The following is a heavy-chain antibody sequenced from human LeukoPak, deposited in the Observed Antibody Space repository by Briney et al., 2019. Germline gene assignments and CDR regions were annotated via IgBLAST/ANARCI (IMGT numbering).Heavy chain of an antibody. J-gene: IGHJ4*02. CDR1: GYTFTGYY. CDR2: SNPNSGGT. Sequence: GASVKVSCKASGYTFTGYYMHWVRQAPGQRLEWMGWSNPNSGGTNYAQKFQGRVTMTRDTSISTAYMELSRLRSDDTAVYYCARVVGATTFGYWGQGTLVTVSS. V-gene: IGHV1-2*02. CDR3: ARVVGATTFGY. D-gene: IGHD1-26*01.